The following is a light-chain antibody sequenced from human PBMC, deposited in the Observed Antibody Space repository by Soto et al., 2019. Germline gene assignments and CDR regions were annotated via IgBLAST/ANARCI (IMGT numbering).Light chain of an antibody. CDR1: QSVSRY. J-gene: IGKJ1*01. CDR3: HQYYTSPRA. Sequence: EIVMTQSPATLSVSPGERATLSCRASQSVSRYLAWYQQKPGQAPRLLIYGVSSRAAGIPDRFSGSGSGTDFTLTISRLEPEDSAVYYCHQYYTSPRAFGQGTKVDIK. CDR2: GVS. V-gene: IGKV3D-15*01.